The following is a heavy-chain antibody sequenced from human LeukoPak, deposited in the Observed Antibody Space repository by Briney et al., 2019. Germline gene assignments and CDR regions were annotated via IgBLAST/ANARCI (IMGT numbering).Heavy chain of an antibody. Sequence: SETLSLTCAVYGGSFSGYYWSWIRQPPGKGLEWIGEINHSGSTNYNPSLKSRVTISVDTSKNQFSLKLSSVTAADTAVYYCARSYYDFWSGYYRAPFDYWGQGTLVTVSS. D-gene: IGHD3-3*01. CDR3: ARSYYDFWSGYYRAPFDY. CDR2: INHSGST. J-gene: IGHJ4*02. CDR1: GGSFSGYY. V-gene: IGHV4-34*01.